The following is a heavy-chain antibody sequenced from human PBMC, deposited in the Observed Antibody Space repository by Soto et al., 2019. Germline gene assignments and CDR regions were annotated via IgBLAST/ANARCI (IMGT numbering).Heavy chain of an antibody. D-gene: IGHD2-2*01. CDR1: GFTFSSYA. CDR3: ARDSHWACISTSCYADDDYYYYYGMDV. CDR2: ISYDGSNK. Sequence: QVQLVESGGGVVQPGRSLRLSCAASGFTFSSYAMHWVRQAPGKGLEWVAVISYDGSNKYYADSVKGRFTISRDNYKTTRYLQMNSLRGEDTAVYYCARDSHWACISTSCYADDDYYYYYGMDVWGQGTTVTVSS. J-gene: IGHJ6*02. V-gene: IGHV3-30-3*01.